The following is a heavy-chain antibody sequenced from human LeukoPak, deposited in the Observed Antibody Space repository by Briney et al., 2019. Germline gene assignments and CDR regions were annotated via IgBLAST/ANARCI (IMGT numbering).Heavy chain of an antibody. Sequence: GGSLRLSCAASGFTFSSYSMNWVRQAPGKGLEWVSSISSSSSYIYYADSVKGRFTISRDNAKNSLYLQMNSLRAEDTAVYYCARDACDGSCEHGYLGQGTLVTVSS. V-gene: IGHV3-21*01. D-gene: IGHD2-15*01. CDR3: ARDACDGSCEHGY. CDR1: GFTFSSYS. CDR2: ISSSSSYI. J-gene: IGHJ4*02.